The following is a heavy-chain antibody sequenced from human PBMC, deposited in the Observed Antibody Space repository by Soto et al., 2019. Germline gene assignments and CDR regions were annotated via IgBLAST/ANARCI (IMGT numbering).Heavy chain of an antibody. CDR3: AREIIAVASSGMDV. J-gene: IGHJ6*02. V-gene: IGHV1-18*01. Sequence: QVQLVQSGAEVKKPGASVKVSCKASGYTFTSYGISWVRQAPGQGLEWMGWISAYNGNTNYAQKLQGRVTMTTDTXKSTAYMELRRLRSDDTAVYYCAREIIAVASSGMDVWGQGTTVTVSS. CDR1: GYTFTSYG. CDR2: ISAYNGNT. D-gene: IGHD6-19*01.